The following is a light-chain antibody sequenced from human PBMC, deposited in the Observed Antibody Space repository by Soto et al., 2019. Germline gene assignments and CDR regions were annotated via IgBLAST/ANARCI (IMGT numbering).Light chain of an antibody. Sequence: DIHMTQSPSTRSASVGDRVTITCRASQSISGWLAWYQQKPGKAPKLLLYKASTLESGVPSRFSGSGSGTEFTLTISSLQPDDFATYYCQQYYSSWTFGQGTKVDIK. CDR3: QQYYSSWT. CDR1: QSISGW. V-gene: IGKV1-5*03. CDR2: KAS. J-gene: IGKJ1*01.